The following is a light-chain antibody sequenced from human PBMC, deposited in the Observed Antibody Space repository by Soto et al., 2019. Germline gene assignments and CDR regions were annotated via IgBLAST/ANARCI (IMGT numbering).Light chain of an antibody. J-gene: IGKJ1*01. CDR2: GAS. V-gene: IGKV3-20*01. CDR1: QSVSSY. Sequence: EIVLTQSPATLPLSPGERATVSCRASQSVSSYLAWYQQKRGQAPRLLMFGASSRATGILDRFSGSGSGTDFTLTIYRLEPEDFAVYYCQHFGNSLWTFGQGTKVDIK. CDR3: QHFGNSLWT.